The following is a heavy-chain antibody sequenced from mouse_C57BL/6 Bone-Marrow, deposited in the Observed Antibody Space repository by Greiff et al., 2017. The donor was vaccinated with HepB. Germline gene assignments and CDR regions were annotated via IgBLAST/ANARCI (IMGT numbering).Heavy chain of an antibody. V-gene: IGHV5-15*01. J-gene: IGHJ1*03. CDR1: GFTFSDYG. CDR2: ISNLAYSI. D-gene: IGHD1-1*01. Sequence: EVQLVESGGGLVQPGGSLKLSCAASGFTFSDYGMAWVRQAPRKGPEWVAFISNLAYSIYYADTVTGRFTISRENAKNTLYLEMSSLRSEDTAMYYCARPCYYYGSGGFDVWGTGTTVTVSS. CDR3: ARPCYYYGSGGFDV.